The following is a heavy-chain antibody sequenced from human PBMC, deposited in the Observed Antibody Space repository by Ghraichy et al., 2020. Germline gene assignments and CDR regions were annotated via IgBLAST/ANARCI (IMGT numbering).Heavy chain of an antibody. V-gene: IGHV4-59*08. J-gene: IGHJ4*02. CDR1: GGSISSYY. Sequence: SETLSLTCTVSGGSISSYYWSWIRQPPGKGLEWIGYIYYSGSTNYNPSLKSRVTISVDTSKNQFSLKLSSVTAADTAVYYCARHKTSTIFGVRHYFDYWGQGTLVTVSS. CDR2: IYYSGST. CDR3: ARHKTSTIFGVRHYFDY. D-gene: IGHD3-3*01.